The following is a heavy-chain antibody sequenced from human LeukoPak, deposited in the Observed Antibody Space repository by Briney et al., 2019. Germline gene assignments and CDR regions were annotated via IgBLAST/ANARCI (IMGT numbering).Heavy chain of an antibody. V-gene: IGHV3-23*01. CDR2: ISRGGDST. J-gene: IGHJ4*02. Sequence: GGSLRLSCAASGFTFSSLAMSWVRQAPGKGLEGVSGISRGGDSTYYADSVKGRFTISRDNAKKTLNLHMTSLRAEDTAIYYCAKGPAWGYYDSSSYSSDYWGQGTLVTVSS. D-gene: IGHD3-22*01. CDR1: GFTFSSLA. CDR3: AKGPAWGYYDSSSYSSDY.